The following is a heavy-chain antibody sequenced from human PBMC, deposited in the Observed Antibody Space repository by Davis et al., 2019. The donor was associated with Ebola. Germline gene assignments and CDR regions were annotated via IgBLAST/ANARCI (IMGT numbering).Heavy chain of an antibody. CDR1: GVSIRNGGYY. J-gene: IGHJ4*02. D-gene: IGHD4-23*01. CDR3: ARATVVTLNF. CDR2: IYYGGST. Sequence: PSETLSLPFPVPGVSIRNGGYYLSLIRLHPGKGLEWIGYIYYGGSTYYNPPLKSRVTISVDTSKNQLSLNLTSVTAADTAVYYCARATVVTLNFWGQGTLVTVSS. V-gene: IGHV4-31*03.